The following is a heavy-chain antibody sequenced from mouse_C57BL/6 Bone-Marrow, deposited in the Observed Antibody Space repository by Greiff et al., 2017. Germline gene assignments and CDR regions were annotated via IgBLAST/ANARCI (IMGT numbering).Heavy chain of an antibody. CDR3: ARGGYDAWFAY. D-gene: IGHD2-2*01. Sequence: VQVVESGPELVKPGASVKISCKASGYAFSSSWMNWVKQRPGKGLEWIGRIYPGDGDTKYNGKFKGKATLTADKSSSTAYMQLSSLTSEDSAVYFCARGGYDAWFAYWGQGTLVTVSA. CDR1: GYAFSSSW. CDR2: IYPGDGDT. V-gene: IGHV1-82*01. J-gene: IGHJ3*01.